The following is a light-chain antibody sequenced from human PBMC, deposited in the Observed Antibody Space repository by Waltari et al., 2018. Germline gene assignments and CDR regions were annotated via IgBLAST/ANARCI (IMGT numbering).Light chain of an antibody. V-gene: IGKV1-39*01. CDR1: RSINIY. CDR2: AAS. J-gene: IGKJ2*01. Sequence: DIQMTQSPSSLSASVGDRVTSTCRASRSINIYLNWYQQKVGKAPKLLIYAASTLQSGVPSRFSGSGSGTDFTLTISSLQPEDFATYYCQQHYDAPPYTFGQGTKLEIK. CDR3: QQHYDAPPYT.